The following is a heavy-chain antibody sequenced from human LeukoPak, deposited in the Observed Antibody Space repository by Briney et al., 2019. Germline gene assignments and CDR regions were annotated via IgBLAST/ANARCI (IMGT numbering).Heavy chain of an antibody. CDR1: GYSISSGYY. J-gene: IGHJ4*02. CDR3: ARGSAAGNMRGQSGDY. CDR2: IYHSGST. Sequence: SETLFLTCTVSGYSISSGYYWGWIRQPPGKGLEWIGSIYHSGSTYYNPSLKSRVTISVDTSKNQFSLKLSSVTAADTAVYYCARGSAAGNMRGQSGDYRGQGTLVTVSS. V-gene: IGHV4-38-2*02. D-gene: IGHD6-13*01.